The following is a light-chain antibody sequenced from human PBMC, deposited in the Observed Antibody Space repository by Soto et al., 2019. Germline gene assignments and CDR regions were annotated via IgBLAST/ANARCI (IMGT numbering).Light chain of an antibody. Sequence: VLTQSPVTLSLSPGERATLSCRASQDVGTYVAWYQVRGGQAPRLLISGASKRATGIPDRINGGGSGADFILAINSVESGESAVDFCQQGGNWPVTCGQGTRVEIK. V-gene: IGKV3D-11*01. CDR3: QQGGNWPVT. CDR2: GAS. CDR1: QDVGTY. J-gene: IGKJ5*01.